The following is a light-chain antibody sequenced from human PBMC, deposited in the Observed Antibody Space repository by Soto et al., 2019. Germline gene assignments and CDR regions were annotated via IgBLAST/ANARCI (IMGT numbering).Light chain of an antibody. V-gene: IGKV3-20*01. J-gene: IGKJ1*01. CDR1: QSVSSSY. CDR2: GAS. CDR3: LQSGSSPSWT. Sequence: EIVLTQSPGTLSLSPGERATLSCRASQSVSSSYLAWYQQRPGQAPRLLIYGASNRATGIPDRFSGSGSGTDFILTISRLYSISFAAYFCLQSGSSPSWTFGQGTNVEIK.